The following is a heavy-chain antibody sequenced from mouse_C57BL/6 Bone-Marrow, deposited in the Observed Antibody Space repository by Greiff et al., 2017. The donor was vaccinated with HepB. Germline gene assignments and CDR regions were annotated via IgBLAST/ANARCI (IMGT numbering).Heavy chain of an antibody. CDR2: IYPGSGST. V-gene: IGHV1-55*01. CDR1: GYTFTSYW. Sequence: VQLQQPGAELVKPGASVKMSCKASGYTFTSYWITWVKQRPGQGLEWIGDIYPGSGSTNYNEKFKSKATLTVDTSSSTAYMQLSSLTSEDSAVYYCARRVYRDWYFDVWGTGTTVTVSS. J-gene: IGHJ1*03. CDR3: ARRVYRDWYFDV. D-gene: IGHD2-12*01.